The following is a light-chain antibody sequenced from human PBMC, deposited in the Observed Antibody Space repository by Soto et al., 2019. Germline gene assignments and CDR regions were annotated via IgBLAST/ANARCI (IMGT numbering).Light chain of an antibody. J-gene: IGLJ1*01. CDR1: SSDVGGYNY. CDR3: CSYAGSYTFAYV. V-gene: IGLV2-11*01. CDR2: DVT. Sequence: QSALTQPRSVSGSAGQSVTISCTGASSDVGGYNYVSWYQQQPGKAPKLLICDVTKRPSGVPDRFSGSKSGNTASLTISGLQAEDEADYYCCSYAGSYTFAYVFGTGTKLTV.